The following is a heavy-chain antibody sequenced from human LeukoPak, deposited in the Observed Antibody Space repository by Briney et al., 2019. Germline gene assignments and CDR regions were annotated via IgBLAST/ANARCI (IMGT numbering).Heavy chain of an antibody. CDR3: ARMNPWELKYYFDY. CDR2: IYYSGST. D-gene: IGHD1-7*01. V-gene: IGHV4-59*01. J-gene: IGHJ4*02. Sequence: PSETLSLTCTVSGGSISSYYWSWIRQPPGKGLEWIGYIYYSGSTNYNPSLKSRVTISVDTSKNQFSLKLSSVTAADTAVYYCARMNPWELKYYFDYWGQGTLVTVSS. CDR1: GGSISSYY.